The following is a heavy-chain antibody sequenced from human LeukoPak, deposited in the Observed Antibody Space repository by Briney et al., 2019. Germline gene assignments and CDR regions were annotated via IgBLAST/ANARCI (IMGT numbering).Heavy chain of an antibody. D-gene: IGHD5-12*01. CDR2: IRQEGSEK. Sequence: GGSLRLSCAASGFTFSSYWMGWVRQAPGQGLEWVANIRQEGSEKNYADSVKGRFTISRDNAKNSLYLQMSSLRVEDTAVYYCARDYGSSGYDIIDVWGQGITVTVSS. CDR3: ARDYGSSGYDIIDV. J-gene: IGHJ6*02. CDR1: GFTFSSYW. V-gene: IGHV3-7*01.